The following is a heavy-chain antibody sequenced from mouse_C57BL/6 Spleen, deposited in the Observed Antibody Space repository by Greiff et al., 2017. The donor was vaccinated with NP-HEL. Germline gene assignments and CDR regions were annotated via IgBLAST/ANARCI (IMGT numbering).Heavy chain of an antibody. V-gene: IGHV14-2*01. Sequence: EVKLVESGAELVKPGASVKLSCTASGFNIKDYYMHWVKQRTEQGLEWIGRIDPEDGETKYVPKFQGKATITADTSSNTAYLQLSSLTSEDTAVYYCARSSWEYYFDYWGQGTTLTVSS. CDR3: ARSSWEYYFDY. CDR1: GFNIKDYY. D-gene: IGHD4-1*01. CDR2: IDPEDGET. J-gene: IGHJ2*01.